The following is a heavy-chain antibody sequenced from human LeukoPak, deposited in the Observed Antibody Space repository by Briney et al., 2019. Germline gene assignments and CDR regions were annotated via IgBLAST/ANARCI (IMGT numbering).Heavy chain of an antibody. V-gene: IGHV4-59*08. CDR2: IHYSGST. D-gene: IGHD3-16*01. CDR1: GGSISSYY. Sequence: RASETLSLTCTVSGGSISSYYWSWIRQPPGKGLEWIGSIHYSGSTNYNPSLKSRVTISVDTSKNQFSQKLSSVTAADTAVYYCARSLTAAHYYYYGMDVWGQGTTVTVSS. CDR3: ARSLTAAHYYYYGMDV. J-gene: IGHJ6*02.